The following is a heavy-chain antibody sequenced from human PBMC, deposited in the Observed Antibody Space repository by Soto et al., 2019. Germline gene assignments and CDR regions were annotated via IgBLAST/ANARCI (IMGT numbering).Heavy chain of an antibody. D-gene: IGHD6-13*01. J-gene: IGHJ5*02. Sequence: PSETLCLTCTVSGGSISSYYWNWIRQPPGKGLEWIGYIYYSGSTNYNPSLKSRVTISVDTSKNQFSLKLRSVTAADTAVYYCARESPAAGENWFDPWGQGTLVTVSS. CDR3: ARESPAAGENWFDP. V-gene: IGHV4-59*01. CDR2: IYYSGST. CDR1: GGSISSYY.